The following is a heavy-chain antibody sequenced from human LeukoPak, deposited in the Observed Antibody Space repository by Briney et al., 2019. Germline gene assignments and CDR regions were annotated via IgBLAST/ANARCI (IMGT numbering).Heavy chain of an antibody. CDR2: INHSGST. CDR1: GGSFSGYY. Sequence: SETLSLTCAVYGGSFSGYYWSWIRQPPGKGLEWIGEINHSGSTNYNPSLKSRVTISVDTYKNQFSLKLTSVTAADTAVYYCAREDRVGATTGSDHWGQGTLVTVSS. J-gene: IGHJ4*02. CDR3: AREDRVGATTGSDH. V-gene: IGHV4-34*01. D-gene: IGHD1-26*01.